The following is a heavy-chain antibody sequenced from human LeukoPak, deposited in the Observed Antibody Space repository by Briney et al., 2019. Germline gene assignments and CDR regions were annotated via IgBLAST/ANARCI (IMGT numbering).Heavy chain of an antibody. D-gene: IGHD2-15*01. CDR2: IYYTGGT. Sequence: SETLSLTCTVSGGSMSPYYWSWMRQPPGKGLEYVGYIYYTGGTNYNPSLNSRVTVSLDTSKNQFSLKLSSVTATDTAVYYCARLGFCRGDNCLDDYWGQGTPVTVSS. CDR1: GGSMSPYY. V-gene: IGHV4-59*08. J-gene: IGHJ4*02. CDR3: ARLGFCRGDNCLDDY.